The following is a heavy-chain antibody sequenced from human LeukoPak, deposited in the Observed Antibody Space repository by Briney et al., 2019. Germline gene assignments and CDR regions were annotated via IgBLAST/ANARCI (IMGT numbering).Heavy chain of an antibody. J-gene: IGHJ4*02. V-gene: IGHV3-7*01. Sequence: TFKQDGSEKYYVDSVKGRFTISRDNAKNSLYLQMSSLRAEDTAVYYCASKQWLVSDFDYWGQGTLVTVSS. CDR3: ASKQWLVSDFDY. D-gene: IGHD6-19*01. CDR2: FKQDGSEK.